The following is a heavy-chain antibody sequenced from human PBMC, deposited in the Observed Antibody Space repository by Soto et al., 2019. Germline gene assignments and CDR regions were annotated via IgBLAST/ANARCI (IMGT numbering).Heavy chain of an antibody. V-gene: IGHV4-34*01. J-gene: IGHJ4*02. Sequence: QVQLQQWGAGLLKPSETLSLTCAVYGGSFSGYYWSWIRQPPGKGLEWIGEINHSGSTNYNPSLKSRVTISVDTSKNQFSLKLSSVTAAETAVYYCARGQRIAAAGSFDYWGQGTLVTVSS. CDR1: GGSFSGYY. CDR3: ARGQRIAAAGSFDY. CDR2: INHSGST. D-gene: IGHD6-13*01.